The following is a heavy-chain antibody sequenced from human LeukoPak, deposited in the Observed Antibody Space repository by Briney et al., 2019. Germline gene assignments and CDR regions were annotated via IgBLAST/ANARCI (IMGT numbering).Heavy chain of an antibody. CDR1: GGTFSSYA. J-gene: IGHJ5*02. CDR3: ARGWELLGWFDP. Sequence: SVKVSCKASGGTFSSYAISWVRQAPGQGLEWMGRIIPILGIANYAQKFQGRVTITTDESTSTAYMELSSLRSEDTAVYYCARGWELLGWFDPWGQGTLVTVSS. CDR2: IIPILGIA. V-gene: IGHV1-69*04. D-gene: IGHD1-26*01.